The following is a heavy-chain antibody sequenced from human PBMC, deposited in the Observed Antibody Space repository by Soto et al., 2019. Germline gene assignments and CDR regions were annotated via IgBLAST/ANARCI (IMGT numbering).Heavy chain of an antibody. CDR1: GYTFTSYG. V-gene: IGHV1-18*04. CDR2: IVAYNGNT. J-gene: IGHJ4*02. CDR3: ASRVDTDMGFDS. Sequence: QVQLVQSGAEVKKPGASVKVSCNASGYTFTSYGISWVRQAPGQGREWMGWIVAYNGNTNYSQKLQGRVTMTTDTSTSTAYMELRSLRSDDTAVYYCASRVDTDMGFDSWGQGTLVTVSS. D-gene: IGHD5-18*01.